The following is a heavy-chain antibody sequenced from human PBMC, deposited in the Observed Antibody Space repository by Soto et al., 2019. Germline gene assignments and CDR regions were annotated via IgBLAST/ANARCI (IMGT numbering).Heavy chain of an antibody. D-gene: IGHD3-22*01. CDR3: AGAYYDDSGDYYYSWWFDP. CDR1: GGSISNYY. Sequence: SETLSLTCTVSGGSISNYYCNLIRQPPGKGLEWIGYIYYNGNTNYSPSLKSRVAISLDTSKNQSSLKLSSVTAADTAVYYCAGAYYDDSGDYYYSWWFDPRGQGTMVTVSS. J-gene: IGHJ5*02. CDR2: IYYNGNT. V-gene: IGHV4-59*01.